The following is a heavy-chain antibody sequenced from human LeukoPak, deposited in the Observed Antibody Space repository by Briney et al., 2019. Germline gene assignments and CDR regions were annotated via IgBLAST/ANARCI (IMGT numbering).Heavy chain of an antibody. CDR2: INPNSGGT. V-gene: IGHV1-2*02. Sequence: ASVKVSCKASGYTFTGYYMHWVRQAPGQGLEWMGWINPNSGGTNYAQKFQGRVTMTRDTSISTAYMEPSRLRSDDTAVYYCARGTYYYDSSGYYYYFDYWGQGTLVTVSS. CDR3: ARGTYYYDSSGYYYYFDY. D-gene: IGHD3-22*01. CDR1: GYTFTGYY. J-gene: IGHJ4*02.